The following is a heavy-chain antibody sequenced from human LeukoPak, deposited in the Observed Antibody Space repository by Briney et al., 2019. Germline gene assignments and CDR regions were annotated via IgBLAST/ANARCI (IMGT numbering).Heavy chain of an antibody. CDR3: ARVERTAVAGSQGGVIGAFDI. J-gene: IGHJ3*02. CDR2: ISAYNGNT. D-gene: IGHD6-19*01. Sequence: GASVKVSCKASGYTFTGYYIHWVRQAPGQGLEWMGWISAYNGNTNYAQKLQGRVTMTRDMSTSTVYMELSSLRSEDTAVYYCARVERTAVAGSQGGVIGAFDIWGQGTMVTVSS. CDR1: GYTFTGYY. V-gene: IGHV1-18*04.